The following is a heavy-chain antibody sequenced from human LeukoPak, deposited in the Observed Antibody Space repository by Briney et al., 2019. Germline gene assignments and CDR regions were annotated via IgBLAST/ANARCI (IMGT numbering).Heavy chain of an antibody. J-gene: IGHJ4*02. CDR2: IYYSGST. Sequence: PSETLSLTCTVSGGSFRSSSYYWGWIRQTPGKGLEWIGCIYYSGSTYYNPSLKSRVTISVDTSENQFSLKLSSVTAADTAVYYCASQRPSLPPDCWGQGALVTVSS. V-gene: IGHV4-39*01. CDR1: GGSFRSSSYY. CDR3: ASQRPSLPPDC.